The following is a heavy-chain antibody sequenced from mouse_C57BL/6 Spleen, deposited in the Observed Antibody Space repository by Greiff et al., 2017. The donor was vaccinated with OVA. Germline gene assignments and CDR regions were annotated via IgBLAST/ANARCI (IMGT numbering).Heavy chain of an antibody. J-gene: IGHJ4*01. CDR2: IYPGDGDT. Sequence: QVQLQQSGPELVKPGASVKISCKASGYAFSSSWMNWVKQRPGKGLEWIGRIYPGDGDTNYNGKFKGKATLTADKSSSTAYMQLSSLTSEDSAVDVCASKETAQANYAMDDWGQGTSVTVSS. CDR1: GYAFSSSW. V-gene: IGHV1-82*01. CDR3: ASKETAQANYAMDD. D-gene: IGHD3-2*02.